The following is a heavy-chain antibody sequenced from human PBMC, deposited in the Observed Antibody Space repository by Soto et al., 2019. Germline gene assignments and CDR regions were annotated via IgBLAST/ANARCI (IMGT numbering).Heavy chain of an antibody. CDR2: IWYDGSNK. J-gene: IGHJ4*02. CDR3: ARGDSYVPFDY. V-gene: IGHV3-33*01. Sequence: QVQLVESGGGVVQPGRSLRLSCAASGFTFSSYGMHWVRQAPGKGLEWVAVIWYDGSNKYYADSVKGRFTISRDNSKNTLYLQMNSLRAEDTAVYYCARGDSYVPFDYWGQGTLVTVSS. CDR1: GFTFSSYG. D-gene: IGHD5-18*01.